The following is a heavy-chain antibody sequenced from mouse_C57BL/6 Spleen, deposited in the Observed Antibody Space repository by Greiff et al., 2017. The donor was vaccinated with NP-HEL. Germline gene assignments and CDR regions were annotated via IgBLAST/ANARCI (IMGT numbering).Heavy chain of an antibody. CDR1: GYAFSSYW. CDR2: IYPGDGDT. Sequence: VQLQESGAELVKPGASVKISCKASGYAFSSYWMNWVKQRPGKGLEWIGQIYPGDGDTNYNGKFKGKATLTADKSSSTAYMQLSSLTSEDSAVYLCAKCDYDEGYAMDYWGQGTSVTVSS. J-gene: IGHJ4*01. V-gene: IGHV1-80*01. CDR3: AKCDYDEGYAMDY. D-gene: IGHD2-4*01.